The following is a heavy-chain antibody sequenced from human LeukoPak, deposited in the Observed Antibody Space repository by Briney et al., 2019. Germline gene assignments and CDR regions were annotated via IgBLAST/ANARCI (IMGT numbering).Heavy chain of an antibody. D-gene: IGHD6-13*01. CDR1: GFTVSSNY. CDR3: ARGVAAAPPDY. CDR2: IYSGGST. Sequence: GGSLRLSCAASGFTVSSNYMSWVRQAPGEGLEWVSVIYSGGSTYYADSVKGRFTISRDNSKNTLYLQMNSLRAEDTAVYYCARGVAAAPPDYWGQGTLVTVSS. V-gene: IGHV3-66*01. J-gene: IGHJ4*02.